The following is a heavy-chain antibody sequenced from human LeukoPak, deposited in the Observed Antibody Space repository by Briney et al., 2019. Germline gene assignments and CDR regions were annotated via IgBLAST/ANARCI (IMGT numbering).Heavy chain of an antibody. D-gene: IGHD6-13*01. Sequence: PSETLSLTCTVSGGSISSSSYYWGWIRQPPGKGLEWIGSIYYSGSTYYNPSLKSRVTISVDTSKNQFSLKLSSVTAADTAVYYCAYGNIAAAGTGYFDYWGQGTLVTVSS. CDR1: GGSISSSSYY. CDR2: IYYSGST. V-gene: IGHV4-39*07. J-gene: IGHJ4*02. CDR3: AYGNIAAAGTGYFDY.